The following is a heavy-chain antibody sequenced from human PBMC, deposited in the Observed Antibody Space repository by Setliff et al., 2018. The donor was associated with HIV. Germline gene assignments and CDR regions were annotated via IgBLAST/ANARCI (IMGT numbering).Heavy chain of an antibody. CDR1: GFTFSSYS. CDR2: ISSSSSYI. V-gene: IGHV3-21*03. Sequence: GGSLRLSCAASGFTFSSYSMNWVRQAPGKGLEWVSSISSSSSYIYYADSVKGRFTISRDNAKNQVVLTMTNMDPVDTATYYCARIPGAHYYYYGMDVWGQGTTVTVSS. D-gene: IGHD7-27*01. CDR3: ARIPGAHYYYYGMDV. J-gene: IGHJ6*02.